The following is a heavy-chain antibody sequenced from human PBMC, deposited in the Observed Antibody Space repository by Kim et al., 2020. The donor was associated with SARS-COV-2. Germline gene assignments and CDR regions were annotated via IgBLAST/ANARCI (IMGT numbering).Heavy chain of an antibody. CDR3: ARGRRYFDWLLYHYGMDV. V-gene: IGHV4-34*01. CDR1: GGSFSGYY. D-gene: IGHD3-9*01. CDR2: INHSGST. J-gene: IGHJ6*02. Sequence: SETLSLTCAVYGGSFSGYYWSWIRQPPGKGLEWIGEINHSGSTNYNPSLKSRVTISVDTSKNQFSLKLSSVTAADTAVYYCARGRRYFDWLLYHYGMDVWGQGTTVTVSS.